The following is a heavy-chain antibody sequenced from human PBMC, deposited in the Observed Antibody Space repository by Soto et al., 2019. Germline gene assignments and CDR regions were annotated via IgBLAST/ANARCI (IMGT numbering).Heavy chain of an antibody. J-gene: IGHJ4*02. CDR2: ISYSGST. V-gene: IGHV4-31*03. CDR3: TRAPYYSDSSGYVVY. Sequence: QVQLQESGPGLVKPSETLSLNCTVSGDSISSGDFYWNWIRQHPGKGLEWIGFISYSGSTYYNPSLKSRVTMSIDTSEKQFSLKLSSVTAADTAVYYCTRAPYYSDSSGYVVYWGQGTLVTVSS. CDR1: GDSISSGDFY. D-gene: IGHD3-22*01.